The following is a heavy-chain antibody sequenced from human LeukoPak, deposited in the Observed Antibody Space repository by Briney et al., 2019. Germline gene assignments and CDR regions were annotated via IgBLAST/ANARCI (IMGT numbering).Heavy chain of an antibody. J-gene: IGHJ4*02. CDR3: VRADSTSSFDH. V-gene: IGHV3-74*01. CDR2: INSDGSSA. CDR1: GFTFSTYW. D-gene: IGHD2-2*01. Sequence: PGGSLRLSCTASGFTFSTYWMHWVRQAPGRGLVWVSRINSDGSSASCADSVKGRFTISRDNAKNTLYLQMNSLRAEDTALYYCVRADSTSSFDHWGQGTLVTVSS.